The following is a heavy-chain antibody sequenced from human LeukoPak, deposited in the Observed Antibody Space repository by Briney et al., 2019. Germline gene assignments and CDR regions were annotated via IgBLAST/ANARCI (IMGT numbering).Heavy chain of an antibody. D-gene: IGHD5/OR15-5a*01. CDR2: INQDASET. CDR3: CVYKAANWFDP. J-gene: IGHJ5*02. Sequence: GGSLRLSCAASGITFSSYRMSWVRQAPGKGLEWVANINQDASETQYADSVQGRFTISRDNAKNSLYVQMNSLRVEDTAIYYCCVYKAANWFDPWGQGTLVTVSS. CDR1: GITFSSYR. V-gene: IGHV3-7*01.